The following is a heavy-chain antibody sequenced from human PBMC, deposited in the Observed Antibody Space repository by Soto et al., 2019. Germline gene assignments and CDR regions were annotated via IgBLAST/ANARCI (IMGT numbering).Heavy chain of an antibody. D-gene: IGHD3-16*01. CDR2: IYYSGYT. J-gene: IGHJ6*02. CDR1: GGSISSSSYY. CDR3: ARHNGPLYVGYYYDMDV. V-gene: IGHV4-39*01. Sequence: PSEILSFTCTVSGGSISSSSYYWGWIRQPPGKGLEWIGSIYYSGYTYYNPSLKSRVTISVDTSKNQFSLKLSSVTAADTAVYYCARHNGPLYVGYYYDMDVWGQGTTVTVS.